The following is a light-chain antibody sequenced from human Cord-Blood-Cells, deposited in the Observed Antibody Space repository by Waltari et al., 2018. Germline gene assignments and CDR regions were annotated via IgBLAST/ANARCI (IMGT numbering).Light chain of an antibody. Sequence: AIRITQSPSSLSASTGDRVTITCRASQGISSYLAWNQQKPGKAPKLLIYAASTLQSGVPSRFSGSGSETDFTLTISCLQSEDFATYYCQQYYSYPLTFGGGTKVEIK. J-gene: IGKJ4*01. CDR2: AAS. CDR1: QGISSY. CDR3: QQYYSYPLT. V-gene: IGKV1-8*01.